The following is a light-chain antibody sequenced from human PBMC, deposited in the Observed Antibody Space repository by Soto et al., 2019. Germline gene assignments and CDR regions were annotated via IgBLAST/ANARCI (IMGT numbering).Light chain of an antibody. J-gene: IGLJ1*01. Sequence: QLVLTQPPSASGTPGQRVTISCSGSSSNIGSKTVNWYQKLPGTAPKLLIYSTNQRPSGVPDRFSGSKSGTSASLAISGLQSEDEADYYCAVWDDSLGASYVFGTGTKLTVL. V-gene: IGLV1-44*01. CDR1: SSNIGSKT. CDR2: STN. CDR3: AVWDDSLGASYV.